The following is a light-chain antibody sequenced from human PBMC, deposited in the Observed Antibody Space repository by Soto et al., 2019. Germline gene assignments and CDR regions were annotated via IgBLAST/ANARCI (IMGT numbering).Light chain of an antibody. CDR1: QSVLYSSNSKNY. Sequence: DIVMTQAPDSRAVSLGERATINCQSSQSVLYSSNSKNYLVWYQQKPGQPPKLLIYWASTRASGGPDRFSGSGYGTDFTLTISSLQAEDVAVYYGQQYYSTPWTFRQGTKVEIK. CDR3: QQYYSTPWT. CDR2: WAS. J-gene: IGKJ1*01. V-gene: IGKV4-1*01.